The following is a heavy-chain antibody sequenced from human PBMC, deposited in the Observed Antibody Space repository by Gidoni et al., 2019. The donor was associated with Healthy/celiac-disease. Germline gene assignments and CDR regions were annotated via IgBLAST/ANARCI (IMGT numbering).Heavy chain of an antibody. V-gene: IGHV3-11*01. D-gene: IGHD6-13*01. CDR3: ARSLSIAAAGTIYYYYGMDV. Sequence: QVQLVESGGGLVKPGGSLRLSCAASGFTFSDYYMSWIRQAPGKGLEWVSYISSSGSTIYYADSVKGRFTISRDNAKNSLYLQMNSLRAEDTAVYYCARSLSIAAAGTIYYYYGMDVWGQGTTVTVSS. CDR1: GFTFSDYY. CDR2: ISSSGSTI. J-gene: IGHJ6*02.